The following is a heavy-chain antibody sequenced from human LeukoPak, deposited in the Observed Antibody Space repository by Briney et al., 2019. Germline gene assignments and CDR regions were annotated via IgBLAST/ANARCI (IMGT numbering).Heavy chain of an antibody. J-gene: IGHJ5*02. V-gene: IGHV4-59*02. Sequence: SETLSLTCSVSGGSVTSYYWNWVRQTPGKGLEWIGYISSSETTDYGPSFKSRVTMSLDTSKNQFSLKLSSVTAADTGVYYCARGYCSDERCPVFPSWGQGTLVTVPS. CDR3: ARGYCSDERCPVFPS. CDR1: GGSVTSYY. CDR2: ISSSETT. D-gene: IGHD2-15*01.